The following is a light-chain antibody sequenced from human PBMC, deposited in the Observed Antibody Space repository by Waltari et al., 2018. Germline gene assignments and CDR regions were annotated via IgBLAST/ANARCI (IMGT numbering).Light chain of an antibody. CDR2: DAS. CDR3: QHRSNWPSLT. Sequence: EIVLTQSPATPSSAPGERATPSCRASQSVSSSLAWYQQKGGQAPRPLIYDASNRAAGIPARFSGSGSGTDFTLTISSLEPEDFTVYYCQHRSNWPSLTFGGGTKVEI. CDR1: QSVSSS. J-gene: IGKJ4*01. V-gene: IGKV3-11*01.